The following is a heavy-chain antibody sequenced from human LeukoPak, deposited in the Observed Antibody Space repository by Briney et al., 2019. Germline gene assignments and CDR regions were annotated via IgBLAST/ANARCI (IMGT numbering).Heavy chain of an antibody. CDR2: ISPIGSRT. V-gene: IGHV3-23*01. D-gene: IGHD1-14*01. CDR1: GFTFSTYA. CDR3: AKASTVLKPIDS. Sequence: GGSLRLSCAASGFTFSTYAMNWVRQAPGKGLEWVSAISPIGSRTYYADSVKGRFTISRYNSKNTLYLQMNSLRAGDTAIYYCAKASTVLKPIDSWGQGTLVTVSS. J-gene: IGHJ4*02.